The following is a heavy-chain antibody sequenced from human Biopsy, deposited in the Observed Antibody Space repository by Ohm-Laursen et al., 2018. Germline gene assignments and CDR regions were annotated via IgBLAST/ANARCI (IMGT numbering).Heavy chain of an antibody. Sequence: TQTLTLTCSFSGFSLTTPGVGVGWRRQPPGKALEWLSFNYWNEKKRFRPSLRDRLTIIKHTPKNQVVLTVNNVDPVDKATYYCARVLYYDSSGYFLDHWGQGTLVTVSS. CDR3: ARVLYYDSSGYFLDH. J-gene: IGHJ4*02. D-gene: IGHD3-22*01. CDR2: NYWNEKK. CDR1: GFSLTTPGVG. V-gene: IGHV2-5*01.